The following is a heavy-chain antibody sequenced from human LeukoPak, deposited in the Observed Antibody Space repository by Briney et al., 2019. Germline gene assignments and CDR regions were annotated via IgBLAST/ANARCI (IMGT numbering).Heavy chain of an antibody. CDR2: MTQSGST. Sequence: SETLSLTCAVYGGSLSGYFLTWIRQSPGKGLEWIEEMTQSGSTNSNPSLKSRVTVSADTSKNQLSLKLTSVTAADTGVYYCARYPGGGKFDLWGQGTVVTVSA. CDR3: ARYPGGGKFDL. J-gene: IGHJ3*01. V-gene: IGHV4-34*01. CDR1: GGSLSGYF. D-gene: IGHD3-16*01.